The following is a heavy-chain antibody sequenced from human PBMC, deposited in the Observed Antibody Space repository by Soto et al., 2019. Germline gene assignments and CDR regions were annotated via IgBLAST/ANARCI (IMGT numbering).Heavy chain of an antibody. CDR3: ATRDTGRVY. J-gene: IGHJ4*02. D-gene: IGHD5-18*01. CDR2: SHQSGNT. V-gene: IGHV4-4*02. Sequence: QVQLQESGPGLVKPSGTLSLTCAVSGVSIGSHDWWTWVRQPPGKGLEWIGESHQSGNTNYNSSRESRVTISLDKSKNHFSLQLSSLTVADTAVYYCATRDTGRVYWGQGTLVTVSS. CDR1: GVSIGSHDW.